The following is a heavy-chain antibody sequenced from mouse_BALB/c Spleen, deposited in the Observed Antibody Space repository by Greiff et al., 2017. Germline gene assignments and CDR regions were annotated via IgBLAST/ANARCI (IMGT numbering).Heavy chain of an antibody. CDR2: IWAGGST. J-gene: IGHJ3*01. V-gene: IGHV2-9*02. Sequence: VKVVESGPGLVAPSQSLSITCTVSGFSLTSYGVHWVRQPPGKGLEWLGVIWAGGSTNYNSALMSRLSISKDNSKSQVFLKMNSLQTDDTAMYYCARGTGIAYWGQGTLVTVSA. D-gene: IGHD4-1*01. CDR3: ARGTGIAY. CDR1: GFSLTSYG.